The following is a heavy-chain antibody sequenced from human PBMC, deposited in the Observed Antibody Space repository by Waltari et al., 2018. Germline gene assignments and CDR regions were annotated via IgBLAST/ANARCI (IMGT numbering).Heavy chain of an antibody. CDR1: GGTFSSYA. CDR2: IIPIFGTA. V-gene: IGHV1-69*01. CDR3: ANGYSSSWYHSYYYGMDV. D-gene: IGHD6-13*01. Sequence: QVQLVQSGAEVKKPGSSVTVSCKASGGTFSSYAISWVRQAPGQGLEWMGGIIPIFGTANYAQKFQGRVTITADESTSTAYMELSSLRSEDTAVYYCANGYSSSWYHSYYYGMDVWGQGTTVTVSS. J-gene: IGHJ6*02.